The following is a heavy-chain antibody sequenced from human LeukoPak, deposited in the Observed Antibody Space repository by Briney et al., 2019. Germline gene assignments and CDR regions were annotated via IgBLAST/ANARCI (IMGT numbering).Heavy chain of an antibody. CDR2: ITSSSNYI. V-gene: IGHV3-21*01. CDR1: GFTFSIYS. J-gene: IGHJ4*02. Sequence: GGSLRLSCAASGFTFSIYSMNWVRQAPGKGLEWLSSITSSSNYIYYADSVKGRFTISRDNVQDSLYLQMNSLRAEDTAMYYCARDRGYFDNWGQGTLVTVSS. CDR3: ARDRGYFDN.